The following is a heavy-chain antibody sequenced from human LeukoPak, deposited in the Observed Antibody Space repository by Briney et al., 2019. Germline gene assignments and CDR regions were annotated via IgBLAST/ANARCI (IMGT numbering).Heavy chain of an antibody. J-gene: IGHJ4*02. V-gene: IGHV3-23*01. CDR2: ISGSGRST. D-gene: IGHD3-3*01. CDR1: GFTFSSYA. Sequence: GGSLRLSCAASGFTFSSYAMSWDRQAPGKGLEWVSAISGSGRSTYYADSVKGRFTISRDNSKNTLYLQMNSLRAEDTAVYYCAKGNYDFWSGYYSSYYFDYWGQGTLVTVSS. CDR3: AKGNYDFWSGYYSSYYFDY.